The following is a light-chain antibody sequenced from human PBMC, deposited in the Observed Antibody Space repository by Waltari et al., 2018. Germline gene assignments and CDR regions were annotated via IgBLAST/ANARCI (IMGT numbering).Light chain of an antibody. J-gene: IGKJ2*01. Sequence: DIHMTQSPSSLSASVGDRVNITCRASESIINYLNWYQQKPGKAPKLLIYAAVSLQSGVPSGFSGSGSGTDFTLTISSLQVEDFATYYCQQSYNTPYTFGQGTKLDIK. CDR2: AAV. CDR1: ESIINY. V-gene: IGKV1-39*01. CDR3: QQSYNTPYT.